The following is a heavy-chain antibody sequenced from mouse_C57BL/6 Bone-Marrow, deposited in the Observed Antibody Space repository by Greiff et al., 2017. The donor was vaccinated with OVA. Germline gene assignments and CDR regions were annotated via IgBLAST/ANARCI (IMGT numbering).Heavy chain of an antibody. CDR3: ACPYYYGSRGFDC. CDR2: ISYDGSN. D-gene: IGHD1-1*01. Sequence: EVKLQESGPGLVKPSQSLSLTCSVTGYSITSGYYWNWIRQFPGNKLEWMGYISYDGSNNYNPSLKNRISITRDTSKNQFFLKLNSVTTEDTATYYCACPYYYGSRGFDCWGQGTTLTVSS. V-gene: IGHV3-6*01. J-gene: IGHJ2*01. CDR1: GYSITSGYY.